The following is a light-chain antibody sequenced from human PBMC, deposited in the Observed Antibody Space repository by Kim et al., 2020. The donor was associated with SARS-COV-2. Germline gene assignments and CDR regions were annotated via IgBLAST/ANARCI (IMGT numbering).Light chain of an antibody. CDR3: LLYHGGAWV. J-gene: IGLJ3*02. CDR1: TGALTSAYY. V-gene: IGLV7-43*01. Sequence: QAVVTQEPSLTVSPGGTVTLTCASNTGALTSAYYSSWFQQKPGQTPRPLIFSTSEKHIWTPARFSGSLLGGKAALTLSGVQPEDEAKYFCLLYHGGAWVFGGGTQVTVL. CDR2: STS.